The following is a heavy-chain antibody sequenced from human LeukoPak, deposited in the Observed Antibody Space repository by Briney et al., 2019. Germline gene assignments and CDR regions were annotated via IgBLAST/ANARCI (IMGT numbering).Heavy chain of an antibody. Sequence: SETLSLTCTVSGGSISSYYWSWIRQPQGKGPEWIGYIYSSGSTNYNPSLKSRVTISVDTSKNQFSLKLSSVTAADTAVYYCARRRGAHTANALDIWGQGTMVTVSS. D-gene: IGHD3-10*01. CDR3: ARRRGAHTANALDI. CDR1: GGSISSYY. V-gene: IGHV4-59*08. CDR2: IYSSGST. J-gene: IGHJ3*02.